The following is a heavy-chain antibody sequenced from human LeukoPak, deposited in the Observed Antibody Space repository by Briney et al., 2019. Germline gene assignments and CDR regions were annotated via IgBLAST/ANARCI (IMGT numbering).Heavy chain of an antibody. Sequence: SGTLSLTCAVYGGSFSGYYWSWIRQPPGKGLEWIGEINHSGSTNYNPSLKSRVTISVDTSKNQFSLKLSSVTAADTAVYYCARGEYSSGWYEWGQGTLVTVSS. J-gene: IGHJ4*02. CDR2: INHSGST. CDR1: GGSFSGYY. CDR3: ARGEYSSGWYE. V-gene: IGHV4-34*01. D-gene: IGHD6-19*01.